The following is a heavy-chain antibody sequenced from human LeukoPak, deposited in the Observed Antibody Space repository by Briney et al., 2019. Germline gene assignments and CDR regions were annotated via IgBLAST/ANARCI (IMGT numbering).Heavy chain of an antibody. CDR3: LTYCGGDCYSGTDDAFDI. J-gene: IGHJ3*02. V-gene: IGHV3-21*01. Sequence: GGSLRLSCAASGFTFSSYSLNWVRQAPGKGLEWVSSISSSSSYIYYADSVKGRFTISRDNAKNSLYLQMNSLRAEDTAVYYCLTYCGGDCYSGTDDAFDIWGQGTMVTVSS. D-gene: IGHD2-21*02. CDR2: ISSSSSYI. CDR1: GFTFSSYS.